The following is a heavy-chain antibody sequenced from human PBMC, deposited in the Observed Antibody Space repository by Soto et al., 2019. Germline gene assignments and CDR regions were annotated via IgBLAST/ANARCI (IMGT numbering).Heavy chain of an antibody. J-gene: IGHJ5*02. Sequence: ASVKVSCKASGYTFTSYDINWVRQATGQGLEWMGWMNPNSGNTGYAQKFQGRVTMTRNTSISTAYRELSSLRSEDTAVYYCARAEFFIPAATRTPTIRQFDPWGQGTLVTVSS. CDR2: MNPNSGNT. V-gene: IGHV1-8*01. D-gene: IGHD2-2*01. CDR3: ARAEFFIPAATRTPTIRQFDP. CDR1: GYTFTSYD.